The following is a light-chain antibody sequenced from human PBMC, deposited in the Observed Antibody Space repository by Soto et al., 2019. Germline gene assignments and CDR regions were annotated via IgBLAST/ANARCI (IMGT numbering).Light chain of an antibody. CDR2: GAS. Sequence: EVVMTQSPATLSVSPGERATLSCRASQSVSRNLAWYQQRPGQAPRLHIYGASTRATGIPARFSGSGSGTEFTLTISSLQSEDFAVYYCQQYNNWPPITFGQGTKVDIK. CDR1: QSVSRN. J-gene: IGKJ2*01. V-gene: IGKV3-15*01. CDR3: QQYNNWPPIT.